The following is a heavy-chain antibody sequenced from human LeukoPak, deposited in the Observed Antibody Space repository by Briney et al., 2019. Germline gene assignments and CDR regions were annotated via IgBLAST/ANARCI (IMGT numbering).Heavy chain of an antibody. Sequence: PWETLSLTCTVSGGSISSSSYYWGWIRQPPGKGLEWIGTIYYSGNTYYNPSLKSRVTMSVDMSKNQFSLMLSSVTAADTAVYYCARRLGNYLDWFDPWGQGTLVTVSS. CDR2: IYYSGNT. CDR3: ARRLGNYLDWFDP. J-gene: IGHJ5*02. D-gene: IGHD4-11*01. V-gene: IGHV4-39*01. CDR1: GGSISSSSYY.